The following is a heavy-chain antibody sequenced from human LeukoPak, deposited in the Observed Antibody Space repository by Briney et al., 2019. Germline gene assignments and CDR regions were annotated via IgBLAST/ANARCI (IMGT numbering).Heavy chain of an antibody. D-gene: IGHD6-25*01. V-gene: IGHV3-74*01. Sequence: GGSLRLSCAASGFTFNYFWMHWVREVPGKGLVWVSGINNDGTATYYADSVKGRFTISRDNARNTVYLQMNGLRAEDTTVYYCATVSGYWGRGTLVTVSP. CDR2: INNDGTAT. CDR3: ATVSGY. CDR1: GFTFNYFW. J-gene: IGHJ1*01.